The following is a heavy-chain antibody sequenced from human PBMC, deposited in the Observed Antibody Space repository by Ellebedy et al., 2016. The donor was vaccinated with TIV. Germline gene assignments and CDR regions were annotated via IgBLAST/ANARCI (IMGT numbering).Heavy chain of an antibody. J-gene: IGHJ5*02. CDR3: ARDPDFYGSGSYYRPNWFAP. D-gene: IGHD3-10*01. CDR1: GGSINRSTYY. V-gene: IGHV4-39*07. CDR2: INYSGTT. Sequence: SETLSLTXNVSGGSINRSTYYWTWIRQSQGKGLEWIGCINYSGTTYYNPSLKSRVTISVDTSKNQFSLQLSSVTAADTAVYYCARDPDFYGSGSYYRPNWFAPWGQGTLVIFSS.